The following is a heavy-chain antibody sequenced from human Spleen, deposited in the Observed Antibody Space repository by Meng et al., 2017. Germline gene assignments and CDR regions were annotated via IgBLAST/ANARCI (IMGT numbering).Heavy chain of an antibody. J-gene: IGHJ1*01. CDR3: ARAVAGFEYFQH. CDR2: INPDGGST. CDR1: DYTFTGYG. V-gene: IGHV1-46*01. Sequence: QVYLVQSGAEVKKPGASVQVSCKSSDYTFTGYGVTWVRQAPGQGLEWMGIINPDGGSTIYAQNFQGRVTMTRDMSTNTVYMELSSLRFDDTAVYYCARAVAGFEYFQHWGQGTLVTVSS. D-gene: IGHD6-19*01.